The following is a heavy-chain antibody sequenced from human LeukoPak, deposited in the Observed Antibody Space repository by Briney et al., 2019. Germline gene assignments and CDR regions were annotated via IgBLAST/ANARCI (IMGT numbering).Heavy chain of an antibody. CDR3: ARIVPAAMMPGYFDY. D-gene: IGHD2-2*01. V-gene: IGHV4-59*08. Sequence: SETLSHTCTVSGGSISSYYWSWLRQPPGKGLEWIGYIYYSGSTNYNPSLKSRVTISVDTSKNQFSLKLSSVTAADTAVYYCARIVPAAMMPGYFDYWGQGTLVTVSS. CDR1: GGSISSYY. CDR2: IYYSGST. J-gene: IGHJ4*03.